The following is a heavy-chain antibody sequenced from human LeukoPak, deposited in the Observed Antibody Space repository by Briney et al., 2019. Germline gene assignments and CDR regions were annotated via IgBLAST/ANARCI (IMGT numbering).Heavy chain of an antibody. CDR2: ISSSSSYI. Sequence: GGSLRLSCAASGFTFSSYSMNWVRQAPGKGLEWVSSISSSSSYIYYADSVKGRFTISRDNAKNSLYLQMNSLRAEDTAVYYCARDTLEYYDSSGYYYPNFDYWGQGTLVTVSS. CDR3: ARDTLEYYDSSGYYYPNFDY. J-gene: IGHJ4*02. D-gene: IGHD3-22*01. V-gene: IGHV3-21*01. CDR1: GFTFSSYS.